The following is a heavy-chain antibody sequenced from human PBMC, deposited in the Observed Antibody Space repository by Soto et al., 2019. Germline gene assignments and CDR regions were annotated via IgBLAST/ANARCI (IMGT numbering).Heavy chain of an antibody. CDR2: ISYDGSNK. V-gene: IGHV3-30-3*01. CDR3: TTEQSYANLTGYLIGEFDY. J-gene: IGHJ4*02. Sequence: QVQLVESGGGVVQPGRSLRLSCAASGFTFSSYAMHWVRQAPGKGLEWVAVISYDGSNKYYADSVKGRFTISRDNSQNTLYLKMTIQIAENTAVYYYTTEQSYANLTGYLIGEFDYWGQGTLVTVSS. D-gene: IGHD3-9*01. CDR1: GFTFSSYA.